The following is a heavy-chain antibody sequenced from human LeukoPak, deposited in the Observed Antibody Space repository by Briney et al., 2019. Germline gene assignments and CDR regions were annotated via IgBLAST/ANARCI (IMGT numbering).Heavy chain of an antibody. Sequence: GGSLRLSCAASGFTFSSYWMSWVRQAPGKGLEWVANINQDGSEKFYVDAVKGRFTISRESAKNSLYLQMNSLRAEDTAVYYCAKYGSGSNFDYWGQGILVTVPP. V-gene: IGHV3-7*02. CDR2: INQDGSEK. J-gene: IGHJ4*02. CDR1: GFTFSSYW. D-gene: IGHD3-10*01. CDR3: AKYGSGSNFDY.